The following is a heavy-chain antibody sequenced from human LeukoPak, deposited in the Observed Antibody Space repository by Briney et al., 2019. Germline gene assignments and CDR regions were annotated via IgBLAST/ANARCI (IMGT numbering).Heavy chain of an antibody. D-gene: IGHD3-22*01. CDR3: ARDLPRDYYDSSDAFDI. J-gene: IGHJ3*02. V-gene: IGHV1-18*01. Sequence: KLQGRVTMTTDTSTSTAYMELRSLRSGDTAVYYCARDLPRDYYDSSDAFDIWGQGTMVTVSS.